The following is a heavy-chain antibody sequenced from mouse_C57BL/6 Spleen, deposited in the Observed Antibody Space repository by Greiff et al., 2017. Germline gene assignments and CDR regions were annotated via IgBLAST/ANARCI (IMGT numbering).Heavy chain of an antibody. J-gene: IGHJ2*01. CDR1: GYTFTDYY. CDR2: INPNNGGT. CDR3: ARFIYYDSLCYCDY. V-gene: IGHV1-26*01. D-gene: IGHD2-4*01. Sequence: EVQLQQSGPELVKPGASVKISCKASGYTFTDYYMNWVKQSHGKSLEWIGDINPNNGGTSYNQKFKGKATLTVDKSSSTAYMELRSLTSEYSAVDYCARFIYYDSLCYCDYWGQGTTLTVSS.